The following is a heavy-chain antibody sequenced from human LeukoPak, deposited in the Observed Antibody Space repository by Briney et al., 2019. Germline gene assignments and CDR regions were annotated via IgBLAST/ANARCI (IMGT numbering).Heavy chain of an antibody. CDR3: ARDDIITGTTGYFDY. D-gene: IGHD1-14*01. CDR1: GGSFSGYY. Sequence: SETLSLTCAVYGGSFSGYYWSWIRQPPGKGLEWIGEINHSGSTNYNPSLKSRVTISVDTSKNQFSLKLSSVTAADTAVYYCARDDIITGTTGYFDYWGQGTLVTVSS. J-gene: IGHJ4*02. CDR2: INHSGST. V-gene: IGHV4-34*01.